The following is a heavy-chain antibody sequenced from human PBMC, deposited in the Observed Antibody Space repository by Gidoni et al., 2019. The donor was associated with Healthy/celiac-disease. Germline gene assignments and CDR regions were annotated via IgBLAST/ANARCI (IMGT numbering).Heavy chain of an antibody. Sequence: QLQLQESGPGLVKPSETLSLTCTVSGGSISSSSYYWGWIRQPPGKGLEWIGSIYYSGSTYYNPSLKSRVTISVDTSKNQFSLKLSSVTAADTAVYYCARREGYGDYNWYFDLWGRGTLVTVSS. J-gene: IGHJ2*01. CDR1: GGSISSSSYY. CDR2: IYYSGST. D-gene: IGHD4-17*01. CDR3: ARREGYGDYNWYFDL. V-gene: IGHV4-39*01.